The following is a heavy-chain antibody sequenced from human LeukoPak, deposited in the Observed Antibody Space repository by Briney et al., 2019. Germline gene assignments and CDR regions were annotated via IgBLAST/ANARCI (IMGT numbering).Heavy chain of an antibody. CDR2: INPAGTET. CDR1: GFSLSTYW. CDR3: GRFGYVAGVDL. V-gene: IGHV3-7*01. Sequence: PGGSLRLSCAASGFSLSTYWVTWVRQAPGTGLEWVANINPAGTETYYVEPVKGRFTSSRDNAKNLVYLQMNSLRGEDSAVYHCGRFGYVAGVDLWGQGTLVTV. D-gene: IGHD6-19*01. J-gene: IGHJ4*02.